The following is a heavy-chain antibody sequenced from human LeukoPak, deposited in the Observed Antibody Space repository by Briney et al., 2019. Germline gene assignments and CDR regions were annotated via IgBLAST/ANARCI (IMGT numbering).Heavy chain of an antibody. D-gene: IGHD3-10*01. CDR1: GFTFSSYA. CDR2: ISYDGSNK. CDR3: ARVPYGSGSYYKLSYYYYGMDV. J-gene: IGHJ6*02. Sequence: PGGPLRLSCAASGFTFSSYAMHWVRQAPGKGLEWVAVISYDGSNKYYADSVKGRFTISRDNSRNTLYLQMNSLRAEDTAVYYCARVPYGSGSYYKLSYYYYGMDVWGQGTTVTVSS. V-gene: IGHV3-30-3*01.